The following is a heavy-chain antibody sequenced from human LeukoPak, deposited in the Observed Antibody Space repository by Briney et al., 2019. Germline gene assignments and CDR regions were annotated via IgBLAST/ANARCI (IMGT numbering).Heavy chain of an antibody. Sequence: SETLSLTCTVSGGSISSYYWSWIRQPPGEGLEWIGYIYYSGSTNYNPSLKSRVTISVDTSKNQFSLKLSSVTAADTAVYYCARLGYCSSTSCFRFDPWGQGTLVTVSS. CDR2: IYYSGST. D-gene: IGHD2-2*01. CDR1: GGSISSYY. V-gene: IGHV4-59*01. CDR3: ARLGYCSSTSCFRFDP. J-gene: IGHJ5*02.